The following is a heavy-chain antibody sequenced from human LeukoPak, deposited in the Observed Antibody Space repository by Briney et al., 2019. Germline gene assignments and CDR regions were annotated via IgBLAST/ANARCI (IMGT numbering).Heavy chain of an antibody. CDR2: INWNSNNI. Sequence: GRSLRLSCAASGFTFDDYAMHWVRQAPGKGLEWVSGINWNSNNIGYADSVKGRFTISRDNAKNSLYLQMNSLRAEDTALYFCARGRGRNCFDYWGQGTLVSVSS. CDR3: ARGRGRNCFDY. J-gene: IGHJ4*02. D-gene: IGHD1-14*01. CDR1: GFTFDDYA. V-gene: IGHV3-9*01.